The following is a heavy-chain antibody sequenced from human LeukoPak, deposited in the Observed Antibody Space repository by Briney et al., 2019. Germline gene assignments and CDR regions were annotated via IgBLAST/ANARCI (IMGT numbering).Heavy chain of an antibody. CDR1: GFTFSDYY. CDR2: ISSSGSTI. D-gene: IGHD1-26*01. V-gene: IGHV3-11*01. J-gene: IGHJ6*02. Sequence: GGSLRLSCAASGFTFSDYYMSWIRQAPGKGLEWVSYISSSGSTIYYADSEKGRFTISRDNAKNSLYLQMNSLRAEDTAVYYCARDQVVGATYPYGMDVWGQGTTVTVSS. CDR3: ARDQVVGATYPYGMDV.